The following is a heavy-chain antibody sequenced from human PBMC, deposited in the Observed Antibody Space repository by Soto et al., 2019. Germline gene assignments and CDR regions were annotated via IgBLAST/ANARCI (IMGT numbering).Heavy chain of an antibody. CDR2: MRMDAFRNT. CDR1: GGYISSYY. Sequence: ETLSLTCTVSGGYISSYYWPWIRQPAGKGLEWIGRMRMDAFRNTNYNPSLKSRVNMSVDTYKNQFSLKVTSVTAADTAVYYCARGWDDSSGYRFDHWGPGTLVTLS. V-gene: IGHV4-4*07. J-gene: IGHJ4*02. CDR3: ARGWDDSSGYRFDH. D-gene: IGHD3-22*01.